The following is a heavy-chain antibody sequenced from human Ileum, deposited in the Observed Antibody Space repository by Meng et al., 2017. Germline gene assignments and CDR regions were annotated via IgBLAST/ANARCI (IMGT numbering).Heavy chain of an antibody. D-gene: IGHD7-27*01. CDR1: GGSGSSAAYQ. J-gene: IGHJ4*02. Sequence: VQRQASVPVLVRPVVTFPVIATVSGGSGSSAAYQWGWIRQPPGNGLEWIGYAANSFDPSPNYNPSLKSRVTISLDTPKNQFSLKLTSVTAADTAVYYCARDYWGSLDYWGQGILVTVSS. CDR3: ARDYWGSLDY. CDR2: AANSFDPSP. V-gene: IGHV4-61*08.